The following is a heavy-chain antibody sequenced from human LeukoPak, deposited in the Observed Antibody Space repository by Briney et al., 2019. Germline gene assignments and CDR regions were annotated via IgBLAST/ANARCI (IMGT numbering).Heavy chain of an antibody. CDR3: ARTPRGDS. J-gene: IGHJ4*02. V-gene: IGHV4-34*01. Sequence: SETLSLTCAVYGGSFSGYYWSWIRQPPGKGLEWIGEINHSGSTNYNPSLKSRVTISVDTSKNQFSLKLSSVTAADTAVYYCARTPRGDSWGQGTLVTVSS. CDR1: GGSFSGYY. D-gene: IGHD2-21*02. CDR2: INHSGST.